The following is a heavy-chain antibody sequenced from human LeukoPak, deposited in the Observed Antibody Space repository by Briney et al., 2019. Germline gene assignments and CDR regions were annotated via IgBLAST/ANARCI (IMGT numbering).Heavy chain of an antibody. D-gene: IGHD5-12*01. CDR1: GFTFDDYA. J-gene: IGHJ4*02. Sequence: QPGGSLRLSCAASGFTFDDYAMHWVRQAPGKGVEWVSLISWDGGSTYYADSVKGRFTISRDNSKNSLYLQMNSLRAEDTALYYCAKDMMGGFRLGRVATLLDLISLDYWGQGTLVTVSS. V-gene: IGHV3-43D*03. CDR2: ISWDGGST. CDR3: AKDMMGGFRLGRVATLLDLISLDY.